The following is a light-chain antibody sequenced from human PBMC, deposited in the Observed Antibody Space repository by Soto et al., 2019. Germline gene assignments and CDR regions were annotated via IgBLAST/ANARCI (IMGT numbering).Light chain of an antibody. V-gene: IGKV1-5*01. CDR3: QQYDSYVWT. CDR1: QSISSW. J-gene: IGKJ1*01. CDR2: DVS. Sequence: DIQMTQSPSTLSASVGDRVTITCRASQSISSWLAWYQHKPGKAPKLLIYDVSSLESGVPSRFSGSGSGTEFTLTISSLQPDDFATYYCQQYDSYVWTFGQGTKVEIK.